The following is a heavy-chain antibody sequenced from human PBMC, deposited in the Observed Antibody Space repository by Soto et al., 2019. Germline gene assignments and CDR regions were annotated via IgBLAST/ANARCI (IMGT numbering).Heavy chain of an antibody. J-gene: IGHJ4*02. V-gene: IGHV4-59*01. Sequence: SETLSLTCSVSGVSISSYFWSWIRQAPGRGLEWIGYTYHRGSTNYSPSLKSRVAISLDTSENQFSLKVNSVTAADTAVYYCARIGGYHGPLDYWGQGTTVTVSS. CDR1: GVSISSYF. CDR3: ARIGGYHGPLDY. D-gene: IGHD6-25*01. CDR2: TYHRGST.